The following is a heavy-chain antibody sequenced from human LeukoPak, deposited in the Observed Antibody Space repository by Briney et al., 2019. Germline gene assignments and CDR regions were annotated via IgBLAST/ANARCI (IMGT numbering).Heavy chain of an antibody. D-gene: IGHD2-15*01. J-gene: IGHJ6*03. Sequence: PGGSLRLSCAASGFTFSSNYMSWLRQAPGKRLEWVPIIYSGGTTYYTDSVKGRFTISRDNSNNMLYLQMNSLRAEDTAVYYCARGYCSGGSCYSKDYHYMDVWGKGTTVTVSS. CDR2: IYSGGTT. CDR1: GFTFSSNY. CDR3: ARGYCSGGSCYSKDYHYMDV. V-gene: IGHV3-53*01.